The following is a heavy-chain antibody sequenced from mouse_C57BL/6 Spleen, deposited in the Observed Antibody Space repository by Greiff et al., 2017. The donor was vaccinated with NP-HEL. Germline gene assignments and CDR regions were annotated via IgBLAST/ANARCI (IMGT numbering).Heavy chain of an antibody. J-gene: IGHJ4*01. D-gene: IGHD1-1*01. CDR1: GYTFPSSW. CDR2: IDPSDIYP. V-gene: IGHV1-69*01. CDR3: ARGGITTVVAPYAMDY. Sequence: VQLQQPGAELVMPGASVKLSCKASGYTFPSSWMHWVKRSPGPGLGWTGKIDPSDIYPNYNQKFKGKSTLTVDKSSSTAYMQLSSLTSEDSAVYYCARGGITTVVAPYAMDYWGQGTSVTVSS.